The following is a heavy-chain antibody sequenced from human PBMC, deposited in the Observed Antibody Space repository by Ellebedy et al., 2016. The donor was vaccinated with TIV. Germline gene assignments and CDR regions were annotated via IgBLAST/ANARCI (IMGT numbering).Heavy chain of an antibody. D-gene: IGHD5-18*01. CDR2: IIPILGRP. J-gene: IGHJ4*02. Sequence: ASVKVSCKASGYTFTSYGINWVRQAPGQGLEWMGRIIPILGRPDYAQNFQGRATIYADKSTGTPYLELSPLRSEDTAVYYCATDSRYSYGYRFNFWGQGTLVIVSS. CDR1: GYTFTSYG. V-gene: IGHV1-69*04. CDR3: ATDSRYSYGYRFNF.